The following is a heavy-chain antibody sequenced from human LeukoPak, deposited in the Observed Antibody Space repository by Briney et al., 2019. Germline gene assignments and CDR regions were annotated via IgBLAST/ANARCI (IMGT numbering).Heavy chain of an antibody. Sequence: GGSLRLSCAASGFTFSSYAMSWVRQAPGKGLEGVSAISGSGGSTYYGDSVKGRFTISRDNSKNTLYLQMNSLRAEDTAVYYCANTGGSFDYWGQGTLVTVSS. CDR3: ANTGGSFDY. J-gene: IGHJ4*02. V-gene: IGHV3-23*01. CDR1: GFTFSSYA. D-gene: IGHD3-10*01. CDR2: ISGSGGST.